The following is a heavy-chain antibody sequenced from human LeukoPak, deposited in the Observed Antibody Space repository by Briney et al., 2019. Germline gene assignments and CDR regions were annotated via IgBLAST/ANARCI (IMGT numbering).Heavy chain of an antibody. V-gene: IGHV4-59*12. J-gene: IGHJ6*02. CDR2: IYYSGST. D-gene: IGHD6-13*01. CDR3: ARGIAAYYGMDV. Sequence: SETLSLTCTVSGGSISSYYWSWIRQPPGKGLEWIGYIYYSGSTNYNPSLKSRVTISVDTSKNQFSLKLSSVTAADTAVYYCARGIAAYYGMDVWGQGTTVTVSS. CDR1: GGSISSYY.